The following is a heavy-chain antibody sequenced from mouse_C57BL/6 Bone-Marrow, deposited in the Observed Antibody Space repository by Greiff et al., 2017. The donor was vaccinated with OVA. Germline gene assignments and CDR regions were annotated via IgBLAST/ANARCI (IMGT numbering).Heavy chain of an antibody. V-gene: IGHV1-69*01. CDR3: AILQGFAY. CDR1: GYTFTSYW. J-gene: IGHJ3*01. CDR2: IDPSDSYT. Sequence: QPGAELVMPGASVKLSCKASGYTFTSYWMHWVKQRPGQGLEWIGEIDPSDSYTNYNQKFKGKSTLTVDKSSSTAYMQLSSLTSEDSAVYYCAILQGFAYWGQGTLVTVSA. D-gene: IGHD2-10*01.